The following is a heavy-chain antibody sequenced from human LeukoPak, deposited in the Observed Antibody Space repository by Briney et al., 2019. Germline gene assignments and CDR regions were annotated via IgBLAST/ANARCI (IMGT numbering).Heavy chain of an antibody. CDR3: ARGPGGRSGYYPLEDYYYYYYMDV. CDR1: GYTLTELS. V-gene: IGHV1-24*01. J-gene: IGHJ6*03. CDR2: FDPEDGET. D-gene: IGHD3-22*01. Sequence: ASVKVSCKVSGYTLTELSMHWVRQAPGKGLEWMGGFDPEDGETIYAQKFQGRVTMTTDTSTSTAYMELRSLRSDDTAVYYCARGPGGRSGYYPLEDYYYYYYMDVWGKGTTVTVSS.